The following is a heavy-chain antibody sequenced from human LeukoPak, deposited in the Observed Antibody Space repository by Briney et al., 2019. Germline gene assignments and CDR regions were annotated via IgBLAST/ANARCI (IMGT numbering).Heavy chain of an antibody. V-gene: IGHV3-21*01. D-gene: IGHD6-13*01. CDR1: GFTFSSYS. CDR3: AREGGGIAAGVYYFDY. CDR2: ISSRSSYI. Sequence: GGSLRLSCAASGFTFSSYSVNWARQAPGKGLEWVSSISSRSSYIYYADSVKGRFTISRDNAKNSLYLQMNSLRAEDTAVYYCAREGGGIAAGVYYFDYWGQGTLVTVSS. J-gene: IGHJ4*02.